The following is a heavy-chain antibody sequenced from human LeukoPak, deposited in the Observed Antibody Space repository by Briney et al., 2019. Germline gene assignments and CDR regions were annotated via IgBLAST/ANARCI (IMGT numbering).Heavy chain of an antibody. V-gene: IGHV3-30-3*01. CDR1: GFTFSSYA. Sequence: GGSLRLSCAASGFTFSSYAMHRVRQAPGKGLEWVAVISYDGSNKYYADSVKGRFTISRDNSKNTLYLQMNSLRAEDTAVYYCARDLTVGATGHWGQGTLVTVSS. D-gene: IGHD1-26*01. CDR2: ISYDGSNK. CDR3: ARDLTVGATGH. J-gene: IGHJ4*02.